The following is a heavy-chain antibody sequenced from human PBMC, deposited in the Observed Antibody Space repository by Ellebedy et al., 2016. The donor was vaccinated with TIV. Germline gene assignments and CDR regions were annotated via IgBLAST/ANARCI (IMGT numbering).Heavy chain of an antibody. J-gene: IGHJ4*02. CDR3: AKDHGYKMEDYFDY. CDR2: ISLDGSNE. D-gene: IGHD5-18*01. Sequence: PGGSLRLSCAASGFTFSNYGMHWVLQAPGKGLEWVAAISLDGSNEYYADSVKGRFTISRDNSKNTLYLQINSLRPEDTAVYYCAKDHGYKMEDYFDYWGQGTLVTVSS. V-gene: IGHV3-30*18. CDR1: GFTFSNYG.